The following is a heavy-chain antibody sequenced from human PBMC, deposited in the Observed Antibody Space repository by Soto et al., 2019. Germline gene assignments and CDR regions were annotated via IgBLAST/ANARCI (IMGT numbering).Heavy chain of an antibody. J-gene: IGHJ4*02. D-gene: IGHD6-19*01. V-gene: IGHV3-48*02. CDR3: ARSVEGHFDY. CDR2: ITSDTNTI. Sequence: EVQLVESGGGLVQPGGSLRLTCVASGFPFSIYSMNWFRQAPGKGLEWSSYITSDTNTIKYADSVKGRFTISRDNAKNLVYLQMNSLRDEDTAVYFCARSVEGHFDYCGQGTVVTVSS. CDR1: GFPFSIYS.